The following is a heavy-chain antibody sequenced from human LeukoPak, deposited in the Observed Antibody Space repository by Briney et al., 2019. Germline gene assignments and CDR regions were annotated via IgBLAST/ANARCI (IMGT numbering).Heavy chain of an antibody. CDR3: ARVSFSTDYDILSPGYYFDY. CDR1: GYTFTSYG. CDR2: INAYDGNT. Sequence: ASVKVSCKASGYTFTSYGISWGRQAPGQGLRGMGGINAYDGNTDYQQKLPRRVTMTTDTSTSTAYMELRILKSDDSAVYYCARVSFSTDYDILSPGYYFDYWGQGTLVTVSS. J-gene: IGHJ4*02. D-gene: IGHD3-9*01. V-gene: IGHV1-18*04.